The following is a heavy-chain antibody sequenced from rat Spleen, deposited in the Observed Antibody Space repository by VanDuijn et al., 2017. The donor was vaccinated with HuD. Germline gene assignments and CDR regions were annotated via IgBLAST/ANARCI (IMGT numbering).Heavy chain of an antibody. CDR1: GFSLTTNG. Sequence: QVQLKESGPGLVQPSQTLSLTCTISGFSLTTNGVSWVCQPPGKGLEWIAPISSGGNTHYNSALKSRLSISRDTSKSQVFLKMNSLQTEDTAIYYCAWPSDWGQGVMVTVSS. CDR3: AWPSD. CDR2: ISSGGNT. J-gene: IGHJ2*01. V-gene: IGHV2S12*01.